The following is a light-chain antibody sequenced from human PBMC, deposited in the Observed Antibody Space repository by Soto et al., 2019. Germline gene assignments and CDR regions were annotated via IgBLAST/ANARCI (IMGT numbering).Light chain of an antibody. J-gene: IGKJ1*01. V-gene: IGKV1-39*01. CDR3: QQSYSTPRT. Sequence: DIQMTQSPSSVTAAVGDRVTITLRASQSISSYLNWYQQKPGKAPKLLIYAASSLQSWVPSRFSGSGSGTDFTLTISSLQPEDFATYYCQQSYSTPRTFGQGTKVDIK. CDR2: AAS. CDR1: QSISSY.